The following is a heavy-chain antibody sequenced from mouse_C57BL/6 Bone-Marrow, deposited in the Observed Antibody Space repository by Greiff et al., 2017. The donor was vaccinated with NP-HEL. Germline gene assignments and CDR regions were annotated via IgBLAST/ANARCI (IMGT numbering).Heavy chain of an antibody. CDR2: IHPNSGST. Sequence: QVQLQQPGAELVKPGASVKLSCKASGYTFTSSWMHWVKQRPGQGLEWIGMIHPNSGSTNYNEKFKSKATLTVDKSSSTAYMQLSSLTSEDSAVYYCETGKGPSAMDYWGQGTSVTVSS. CDR1: GYTFTSSW. J-gene: IGHJ4*01. CDR3: ETGKGPSAMDY. D-gene: IGHD4-1*01. V-gene: IGHV1-64*01.